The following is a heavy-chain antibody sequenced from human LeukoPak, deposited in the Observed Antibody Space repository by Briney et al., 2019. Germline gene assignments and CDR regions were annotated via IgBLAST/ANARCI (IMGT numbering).Heavy chain of an antibody. V-gene: IGHV3-7*01. D-gene: IGHD6-6*01. CDR1: GFTFSSYW. CDR2: IKQDGSEK. CDR3: ERVRGSSYFDY. Sequence: GGSLRLSCAASGFTFSSYWMSWVRQAPGKGLEWVANIKQDGSEKYYVDSVKGRFTISRDNAENSLYLQMNSLRAEDTAVYYCERVRGSSYFDYWGQGTLVTVSS. J-gene: IGHJ4*02.